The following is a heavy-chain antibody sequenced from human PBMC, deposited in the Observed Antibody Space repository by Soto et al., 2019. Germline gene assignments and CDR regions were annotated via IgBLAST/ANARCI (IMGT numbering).Heavy chain of an antibody. D-gene: IGHD3-22*01. CDR2: INAGNGNT. CDR3: ARTPGGIYYDSSGPDY. J-gene: IGHJ4*02. CDR1: GYTFTSYA. Sequence: LVKGSRKASGYTFTSYAMHWVRHAPGQRIEWMGWINAGNGNTKYSQKFQGRVTITRDTSPSTAYMELSRLRSEDTAVYYCARTPGGIYYDSSGPDYWRQGTPVTVSS. V-gene: IGHV1-3*01.